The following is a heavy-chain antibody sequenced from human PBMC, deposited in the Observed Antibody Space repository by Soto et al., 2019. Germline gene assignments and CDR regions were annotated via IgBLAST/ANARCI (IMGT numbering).Heavy chain of an antibody. CDR2: MNPNSGNT. D-gene: IGHD3-10*01. V-gene: IGHV1-8*01. Sequence: ASVKVSCKASGYTFTSYDINWVRQATGQGLEWMGWMNPNSGNTGYAQKFQGRVTMTRNTSISTAYMELSSLRSEDTAVYYCARGWWGVTMVRGVMQHYYYYGMDVWGQGTTVTVSS. CDR1: GYTFTSYD. J-gene: IGHJ6*02. CDR3: ARGWWGVTMVRGVMQHYYYYGMDV.